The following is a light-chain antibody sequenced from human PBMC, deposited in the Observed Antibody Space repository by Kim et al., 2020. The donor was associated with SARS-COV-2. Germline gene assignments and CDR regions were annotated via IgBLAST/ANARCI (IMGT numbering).Light chain of an antibody. CDR3: NSRGSSGNQV. V-gene: IGLV3-19*01. Sequence: VALGQTVRITCQGDSLRSYYASWYQQKPGQAPVLVIYGKNNRPSGIPDRFSGSSSGNTASLTITGAQAEDEADYYCNSRGSSGNQVFGGGTKLTVL. CDR2: GKN. J-gene: IGLJ3*02. CDR1: SLRSYY.